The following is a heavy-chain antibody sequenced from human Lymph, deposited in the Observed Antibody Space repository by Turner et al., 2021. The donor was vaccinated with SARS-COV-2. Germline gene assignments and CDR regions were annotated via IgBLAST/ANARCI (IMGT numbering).Heavy chain of an antibody. J-gene: IGHJ5*02. CDR1: GYTLPELS. CDR3: ATAPAAVVTGWFDP. CDR2: FDPEDGET. V-gene: IGHV1-24*01. D-gene: IGHD2-15*01. Sequence: QVQLVQSGAEVKKPGASVKVSCKVSGYTLPELSMHWVRQTPGKGLEWMGGFDPEDGETIYAQNFQGRVTMTEDTSTDTAYMDRSSLRSEDTAVYYCATAPAAVVTGWFDPWGQGTLVTVSS.